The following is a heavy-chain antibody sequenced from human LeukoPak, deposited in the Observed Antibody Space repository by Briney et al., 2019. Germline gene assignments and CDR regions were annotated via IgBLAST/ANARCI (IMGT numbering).Heavy chain of an antibody. D-gene: IGHD6-19*01. CDR1: GFTFSSYE. V-gene: IGHV3-48*03. CDR2: ISSSGSTI. J-gene: IGHJ6*02. Sequence: GGSLRLSCAASGFTFSSYEMNWVRQAPGKGLGWVSYISSSGSTIYYADSVKGRFTISRDNAKNSLYLQMNSLRAEDTAVYYCAREYRPRSSGWYNYYYGMDVWGQGTTVTVSS. CDR3: AREYRPRSSGWYNYYYGMDV.